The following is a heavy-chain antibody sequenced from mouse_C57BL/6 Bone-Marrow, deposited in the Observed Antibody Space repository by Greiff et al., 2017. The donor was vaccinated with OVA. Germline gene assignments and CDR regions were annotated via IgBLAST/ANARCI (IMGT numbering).Heavy chain of an antibody. CDR1: GYTFTDYY. Sequence: EVKLQQSGPELVKPGASVKISCKASGYTFTDYYMNWVKQSHGKSLEWIGDINPNNGGTSYNQKFKGKATLTVDKSSSTAYMELRSLTSEDSAVYYGARQFYSNYYAMDYWGQGTSVTVSS. V-gene: IGHV1-26*01. D-gene: IGHD2-5*01. J-gene: IGHJ4*01. CDR3: ARQFYSNYYAMDY. CDR2: INPNNGGT.